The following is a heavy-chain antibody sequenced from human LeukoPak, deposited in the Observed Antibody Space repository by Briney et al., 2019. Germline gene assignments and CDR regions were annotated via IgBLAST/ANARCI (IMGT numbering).Heavy chain of an antibody. CDR3: ARVGTSGGEPGSLDY. D-gene: IGHD3-10*01. J-gene: IGHJ4*02. CDR1: GFTLSSYE. V-gene: IGHV3-23*01. CDR2: IEYSGGSA. Sequence: GGSLRLSCIVSGFTLSSYEMSWIRQAPGKGLEWVARIEYSGGSAYYADSVKGRFSISRDNSKNTLYLQMNSLRAEDTALYYCARVGTSGGEPGSLDYWGQGTLVTVSS.